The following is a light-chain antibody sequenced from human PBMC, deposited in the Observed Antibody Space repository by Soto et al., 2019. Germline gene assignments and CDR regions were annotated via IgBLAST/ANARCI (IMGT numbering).Light chain of an antibody. CDR2: KAS. V-gene: IGKV1-5*03. CDR1: QSISSW. Sequence: DIQMTQSPSTRPASVGDRVTITCRASQSISSWLAWYHQQPGKAPKLLIYKASSLESGVRPRFSGSGSGREFSLPIISLQPDDFATYYCQQYNSYSWTFGQGTKVEIK. J-gene: IGKJ1*01. CDR3: QQYNSYSWT.